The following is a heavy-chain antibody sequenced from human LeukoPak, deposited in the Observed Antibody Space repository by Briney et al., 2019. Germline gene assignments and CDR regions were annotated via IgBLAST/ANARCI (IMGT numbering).Heavy chain of an antibody. D-gene: IGHD3-22*01. J-gene: IGHJ5*02. CDR3: ARELPGSGYLWFDP. CDR1: GYTFTTYA. Sequence: ASVKVSCKASGYTFTTYAISWVRQAPGQGLEWMGWISAYYGNTTYAQKFQGRVTMTTDTSTSTAYMELRSLRSDDTAVYYCARELPGSGYLWFDPWGQGTLVTVSS. CDR2: ISAYYGNT. V-gene: IGHV1-18*01.